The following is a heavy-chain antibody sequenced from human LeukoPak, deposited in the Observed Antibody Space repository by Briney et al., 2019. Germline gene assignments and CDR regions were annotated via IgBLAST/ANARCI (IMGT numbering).Heavy chain of an antibody. V-gene: IGHV4-59*01. D-gene: IGHD2-2*01. J-gene: IGHJ5*02. CDR2: IYYSGST. CDR1: GGSISSYY. Sequence: PSETLSLTYTVSGGSISSYYWSWIRQPPGKGLEWIGYIYYSGSTNYNPSLKSRVTISVDTSKNQFSLKLSSVTAADTAVYYCARERIRDNCSSTSCAWRNWFDPWGQGTLVTVSS. CDR3: ARERIRDNCSSTSCAWRNWFDP.